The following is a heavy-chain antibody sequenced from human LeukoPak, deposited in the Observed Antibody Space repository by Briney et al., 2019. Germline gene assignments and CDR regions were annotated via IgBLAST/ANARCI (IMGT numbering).Heavy chain of an antibody. CDR2: IYTSGST. J-gene: IGHJ6*03. V-gene: IGHV4-61*02. D-gene: IGHD1-14*01. CDR1: GVSISSGSYY. CDR3: ARNNPANRGYYYYMDV. Sequence: SETLSLTCTVSGVSISSGSYYWSWIRQPAGKGLEWIGRIYTSGSTNYNTSLKSRVTISLDTSKNQFSLKLSSVTAADTAVYYCARNNPANRGYYYYMDVWGKGTAVTVSS.